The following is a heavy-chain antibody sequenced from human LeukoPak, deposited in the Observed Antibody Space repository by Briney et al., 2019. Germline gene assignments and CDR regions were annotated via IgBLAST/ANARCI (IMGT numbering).Heavy chain of an antibody. Sequence: GRSLRLSCAASGFTFSHFGMHWVRQAPGKGLEWVAVISYDGSNKYYADSVKGRFTISRDNSKNTLYLQMNSLRAEDTAVYYCARSGPQAVAGTGLDYWGQGTLVTVSS. J-gene: IGHJ4*02. CDR2: ISYDGSNK. D-gene: IGHD6-19*01. V-gene: IGHV3-30*19. CDR1: GFTFSHFG. CDR3: ARSGPQAVAGTGLDY.